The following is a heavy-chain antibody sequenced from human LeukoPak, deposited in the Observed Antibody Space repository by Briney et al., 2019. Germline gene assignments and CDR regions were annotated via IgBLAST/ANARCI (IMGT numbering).Heavy chain of an antibody. CDR3: ARQVTNQYWYFDL. CDR2: IYPGDSDA. Sequence: GESLQISCKGSGYSFSTYWIGWVRQMPGKGLEWMGIIYPGDSDARYSPSFQGQVTVSADKSISTAYLQWSSLKASDTAMYYCARQVTNQYWYFDLWGRGTLVTVSS. CDR1: GYSFSTYW. J-gene: IGHJ2*01. V-gene: IGHV5-51*01. D-gene: IGHD4-23*01.